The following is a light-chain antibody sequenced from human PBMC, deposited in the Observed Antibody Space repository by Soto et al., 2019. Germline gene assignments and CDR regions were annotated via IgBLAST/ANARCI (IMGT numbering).Light chain of an antibody. V-gene: IGKV3-15*01. CDR3: QQYNNWPPWT. CDR1: QSVSSN. J-gene: IGKJ1*01. CDR2: GPS. Sequence: EIVMTQSPATLSVSPGERATLSCRASQSVSSNLAWYQQKPGQAPRPLIYGPSTRATGIPARFSGSGSGTEFTLTISSLQSEDFVVYYCQQYNNWPPWTFGQGTKVEIK.